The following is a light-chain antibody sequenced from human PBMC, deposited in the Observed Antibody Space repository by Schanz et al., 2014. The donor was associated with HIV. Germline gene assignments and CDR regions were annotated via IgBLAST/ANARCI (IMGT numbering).Light chain of an antibody. J-gene: IGLJ2*01. CDR1: ALNLGHNF. V-gene: IGLV1-51*01. CDR2: ADY. Sequence: QSLLTQPPSVSAAPGQRVTISCSGGALNLGHNFVSWYQQFPGTAPKLLIFADYQRPSEIPDRISGSKTGTSATLAINGLQTGDEADYYCATWDATLREAVFGGGTKLTVL. CDR3: ATWDATLREAV.